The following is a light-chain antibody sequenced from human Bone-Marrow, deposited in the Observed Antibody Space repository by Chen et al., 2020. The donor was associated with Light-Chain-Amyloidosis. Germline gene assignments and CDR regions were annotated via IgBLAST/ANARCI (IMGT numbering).Light chain of an antibody. CDR2: EVT. CDR1: SSDVGGDNH. V-gene: IGLV2-14*01. J-gene: IGLJ1*01. Sequence: QSALTQPASVSGSPGQSITISCTGTSSDVGGDNHVSWYQHHPDKAPKLMIYEVTNRPSWFPDRFSGSKSDNAAALTISGLQTEDEADYFCSSYPITNTLVFGSGTRVTVL. CDR3: SSYPITNTLV.